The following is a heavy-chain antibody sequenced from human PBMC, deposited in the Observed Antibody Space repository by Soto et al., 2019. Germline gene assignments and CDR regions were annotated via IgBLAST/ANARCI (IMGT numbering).Heavy chain of an antibody. D-gene: IGHD2-2*01. V-gene: IGHV1-8*01. J-gene: IGHJ5*02. CDR2: MNPNSGNT. Sequence: ASVKVSCKASGYTFTSYDINWVRQATGQGLEWMGWMNPNSGNTGYAQKFQGRVTMTRNTSISTAYMELSSLRSEDTAVYYCARGGYCSSTSSYVGSDPWGQGTLVTVSS. CDR1: GYTFTSYD. CDR3: ARGGYCSSTSSYVGSDP.